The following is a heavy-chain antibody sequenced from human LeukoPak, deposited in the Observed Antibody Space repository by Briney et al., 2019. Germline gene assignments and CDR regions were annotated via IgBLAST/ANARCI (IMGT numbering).Heavy chain of an antibody. D-gene: IGHD2-2*01. CDR1: GGTFSSYA. J-gene: IGHJ3*02. Sequence: SVMVSCKASGGTFSSYAISWVRQAPGQGLEWMGGIIPIFGTANYAQKFQGRVTITADESTSTAYMELSSLRSEDTAVYYCASSLGYCSSTSCPDAFDIWGQGTMVTVSS. CDR3: ASSLGYCSSTSCPDAFDI. CDR2: IIPIFGTA. V-gene: IGHV1-69*13.